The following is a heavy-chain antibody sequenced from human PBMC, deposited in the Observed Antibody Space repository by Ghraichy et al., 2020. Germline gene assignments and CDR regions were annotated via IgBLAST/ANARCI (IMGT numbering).Heavy chain of an antibody. V-gene: IGHV4-34*01. CDR3: ARQGSTMIARYYYYGMDV. J-gene: IGHJ6*02. D-gene: IGHD3-22*01. CDR2: INHSGST. Sequence: SETLSLTCAVYGGSFSGYYWSWIRQPPGKGLEWIGEINHSGSTNYNPSLKSRVTISVDTSKNQFSLKLSSVTAADTAVYYCARQGSTMIARYYYYGMDVWGQGTTVTVSS. CDR1: GGSFSGYY.